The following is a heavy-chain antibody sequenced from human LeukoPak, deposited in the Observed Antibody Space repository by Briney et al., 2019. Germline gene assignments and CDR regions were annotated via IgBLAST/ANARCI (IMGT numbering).Heavy chain of an antibody. CDR3: ARDPGGPLSRQFHY. CDR1: GFTGSGNY. V-gene: IGHV3-66*02. J-gene: IGHJ4*02. D-gene: IGHD2/OR15-2a*01. CDR2: IYSGGST. Sequence: GGSLRLSCAASGFTGSGNYMSWVRQAPGKGLEWVSVIYSGGSTNYADSVKGRFSISRDNSKKTLYLQMNSLRAEDTAVYYCARDPGGPLSRQFHYWGQGTLVTVSS.